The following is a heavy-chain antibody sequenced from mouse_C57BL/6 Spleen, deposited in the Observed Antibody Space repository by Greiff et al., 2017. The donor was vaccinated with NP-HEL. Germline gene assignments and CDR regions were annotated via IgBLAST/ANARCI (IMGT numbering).Heavy chain of an antibody. V-gene: IGHV1-69*01. CDR2: IDPSDSYT. J-gene: IGHJ2*01. CDR1: GYTFTSYW. CDR3: ALYSNGPGY. Sequence: QVQLQQSGAELVMPGASVKLSCKASGYTFTSYWMHWVKQRPGQGLEWIGEIDPSDSYTNYNQKFKGKSTLTVDKSSSTAYMQLSSLTSEDSAVYYCALYSNGPGYWGQGTTLTVSS. D-gene: IGHD2-5*01.